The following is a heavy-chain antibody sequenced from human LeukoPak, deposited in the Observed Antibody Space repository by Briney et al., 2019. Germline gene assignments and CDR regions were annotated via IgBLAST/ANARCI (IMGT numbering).Heavy chain of an antibody. CDR3: TTDLGTYYHGSQRLIPIDY. D-gene: IGHD3-10*01. J-gene: IGHJ4*02. CDR1: GFTFTNAW. Sequence: GGSLRLSCVDSGFTFTNAWMSWVRQAPGQGLEWIGRIKSKTDGETTNYAEPVRGRFTISRDDSKSAVYLQMNSLKIEDTAVYYCTTDLGTYYHGSQRLIPIDYWGQGTLVTVSS. V-gene: IGHV3-15*01. CDR2: IKSKTDGETT.